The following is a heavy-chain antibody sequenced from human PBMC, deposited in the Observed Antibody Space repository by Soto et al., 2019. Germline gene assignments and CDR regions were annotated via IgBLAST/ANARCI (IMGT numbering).Heavy chain of an antibody. V-gene: IGHV3-30*03. CDR1: GFTFSSYG. J-gene: IGHJ4*02. CDR2: ISYDGSNK. Sequence: GGSLRLSCAASGFTFSSYGMHWVRQAPGKGLEWVAVISYDGSNKYYADSVKGRFTISRDNSKSTLYLQMNSLRAEDTAVYYCAGLSAAIDYWGQGTLVTVSS. D-gene: IGHD3-16*02. CDR3: AGLSAAIDY.